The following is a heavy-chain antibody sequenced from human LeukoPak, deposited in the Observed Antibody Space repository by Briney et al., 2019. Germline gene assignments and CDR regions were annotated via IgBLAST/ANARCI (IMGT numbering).Heavy chain of an antibody. D-gene: IGHD6-13*01. CDR1: GGTFSSYA. V-gene: IGHV1-69*04. CDR3: ARVIRYSSSFDAFDI. Sequence: SVKVSCKASGGTFSSYAISWVRQAPGQGLEWMGRIIPILGIANYAQKFQGRVTITADKSTSTAYMELSSLRSDDTAVYYCARVIRYSSSFDAFDIWGQGTMVTVSS. CDR2: IIPILGIA. J-gene: IGHJ3*02.